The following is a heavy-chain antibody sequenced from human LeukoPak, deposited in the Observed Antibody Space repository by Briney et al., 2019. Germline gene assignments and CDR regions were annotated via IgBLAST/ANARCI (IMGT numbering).Heavy chain of an antibody. CDR3: AREDRDGIGEDDALDL. D-gene: IGHD5-24*01. CDR1: GGSFSGHY. CDR2: TYHSGST. Sequence: SETLSLTCAVYGGSFSGHYWSWIRQSPGKGLEWIGETYHSGSTNHNPSLKSRVTISLDTSKNQFSLKLSSVTAADTAVYYCAREDRDGIGEDDALDLWGQGTMVTVSS. V-gene: IGHV4-34*01. J-gene: IGHJ3*01.